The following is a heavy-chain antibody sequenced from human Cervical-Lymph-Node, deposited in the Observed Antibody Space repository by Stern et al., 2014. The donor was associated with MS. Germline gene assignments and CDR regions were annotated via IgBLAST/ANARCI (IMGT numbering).Heavy chain of an antibody. D-gene: IGHD3-3*01. CDR1: GFTFSSYG. J-gene: IGHJ4*02. CDR3: AKVGVNYDFWSGYYPLDY. Sequence: QVQLVESGGGVVQPGRSLRLSCAASGFTFSSYGMHWVRQAPGKGLEWVAVISYDGSNKYYADSVKGRFTISRDNSKNTLYLQMNSLRAEDTAVYYCAKVGVNYDFWSGYYPLDYWGQGTLVTVSS. V-gene: IGHV3-30*18. CDR2: ISYDGSNK.